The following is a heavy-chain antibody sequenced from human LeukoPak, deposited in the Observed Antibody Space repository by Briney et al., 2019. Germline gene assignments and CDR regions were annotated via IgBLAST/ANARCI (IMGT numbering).Heavy chain of an antibody. CDR1: GGTFSSYA. D-gene: IGHD6-13*01. CDR2: IIPIFGTA. J-gene: IGHJ4*02. Sequence: SVKVSCKASGGTFSSYAISWVRQAPGQGLEWMGRIIPIFGTANYAQKFRGRVTITADKSTSTAYMELSSLRSADTAVYYCAIGFVQQQLVGLNWGQGTLVTVSS. V-gene: IGHV1-69*06. CDR3: AIGFVQQQLVGLN.